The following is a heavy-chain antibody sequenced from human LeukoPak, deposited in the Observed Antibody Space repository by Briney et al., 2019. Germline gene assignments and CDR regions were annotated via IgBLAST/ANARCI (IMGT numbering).Heavy chain of an antibody. V-gene: IGHV1-69*05. D-gene: IGHD1-1*01. CDR2: IIPIFGTA. Sequence: ASVKVSCKASGGTFSSYAISWVRQAPGQGLEWMGGIIPIFGTANYAQKFQGRVTITTDESTSTAYMELSSLRSEDTAVYYCARARSELDPHKDWGQGTLVTVSS. CDR3: ARARSELDPHKD. CDR1: GGTFSSYA. J-gene: IGHJ4*02.